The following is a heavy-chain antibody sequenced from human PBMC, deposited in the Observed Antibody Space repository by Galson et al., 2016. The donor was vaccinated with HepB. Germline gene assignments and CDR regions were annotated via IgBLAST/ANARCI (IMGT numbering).Heavy chain of an antibody. CDR1: GGSISSGDYY. J-gene: IGHJ6*02. D-gene: IGHD6-13*01. CDR2: IYYTERT. Sequence: TLSLTCTVSGGSISSGDYYWSWIRQPPGKGLEWIGYIYYTERTYYNPSLNSRLTISVDTTGNQLSLQLRSGTAADTAVYYCARGQFQQLGVYHYYHGLDVWGLGTTATVSS. CDR3: ARGQFQQLGVYHYYHGLDV. V-gene: IGHV4-30-4*01.